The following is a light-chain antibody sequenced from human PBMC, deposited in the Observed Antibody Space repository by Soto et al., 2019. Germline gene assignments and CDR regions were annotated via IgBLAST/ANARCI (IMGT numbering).Light chain of an antibody. V-gene: IGLV1-44*01. Sequence: QSVLTQPPSASGTPGQTIAISCSGASSNIGSHTVNWYQQLPGTAPRLLIYSNIHRPSGVPYRFSGSKSGTSASLAISGRQSEYEGDYYCAAWDDSLNGVVFVGGTKVTVL. CDR3: AAWDDSLNGVV. J-gene: IGLJ2*01. CDR1: SSNIGSHT. CDR2: SNI.